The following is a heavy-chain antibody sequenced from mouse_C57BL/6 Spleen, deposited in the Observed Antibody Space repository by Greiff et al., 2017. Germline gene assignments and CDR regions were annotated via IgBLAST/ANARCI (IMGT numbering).Heavy chain of an antibody. CDR2: IYPGDGDT. V-gene: IGHV1-82*01. D-gene: IGHD1-1*01. CDR3: ARSTVVATGDAMDY. CDR1: GYAFSSSW. Sequence: QVQLKESGPELVKPGASVKISCKASGYAFSSSWMNWVKQRPGKGLEWIGRIYPGDGDTNYNGKFKGKATLTADKSSSTAYMQLSSLTSEDSAVYFCARSTVVATGDAMDYWGQGTSVTVSS. J-gene: IGHJ4*01.